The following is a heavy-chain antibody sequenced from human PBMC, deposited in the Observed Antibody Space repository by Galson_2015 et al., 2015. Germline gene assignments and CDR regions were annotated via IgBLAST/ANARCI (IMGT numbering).Heavy chain of an antibody. CDR1: GYTLTELS. Sequence: SVKVSCKVSGYTLTELSMRWVRQAPGKGLEWMGGFDPEDGETIYAQKFQGRVTMTEDTSTDTAYMELSSLRSEDTAVYYCATARVYSGYDLGVFDYWGQGTLVTVSS. CDR2: FDPEDGET. J-gene: IGHJ4*02. CDR3: ATARVYSGYDLGVFDY. V-gene: IGHV1-24*01. D-gene: IGHD5-12*01.